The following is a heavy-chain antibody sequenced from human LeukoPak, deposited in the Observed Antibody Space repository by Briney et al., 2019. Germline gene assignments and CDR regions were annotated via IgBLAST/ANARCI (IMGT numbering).Heavy chain of an antibody. CDR1: GGSFSGYY. CDR2: INHSGST. D-gene: IGHD6-13*01. Sequence: SETLSLTCAVYGGSFSGYYWSWIRQPPGKGLEWIGEINHSGSTNYNPSLKSRVTISVDTSKNQFSLKLSSVTAADTAVYYCARRVRHSSSWTFDYWGQGTLVTVSS. CDR3: ARRVRHSSSWTFDY. J-gene: IGHJ4*02. V-gene: IGHV4-34*01.